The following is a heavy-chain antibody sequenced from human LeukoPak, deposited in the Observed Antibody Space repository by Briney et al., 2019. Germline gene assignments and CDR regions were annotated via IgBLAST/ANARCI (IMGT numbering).Heavy chain of an antibody. Sequence: ASVKVSCKASGYTFTGYYMHWVRQAPGQGLEWMGWINPNSGGTNNAQKFQGRVTMTRDTSISTAYMELSRLRSDDTAVYYCARVVGAAVDAFDIWGQGTMVTVSS. V-gene: IGHV1-2*02. CDR2: INPNSGGT. CDR1: GYTFTGYY. CDR3: ARVVGAAVDAFDI. D-gene: IGHD1-26*01. J-gene: IGHJ3*02.